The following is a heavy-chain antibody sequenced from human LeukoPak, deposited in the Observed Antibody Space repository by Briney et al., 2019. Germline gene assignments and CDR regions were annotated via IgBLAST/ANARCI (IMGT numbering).Heavy chain of an antibody. D-gene: IGHD4-17*01. Sequence: GGSLRLSCAASGFTFSSYAMSWVREAPARGLEWVSSLRGNGDTFYADSVKGRFTISRDNSKNTLYLQMNSLRAEDTAVYYCAKDGDYGYFDYWGQGTLVTVSS. CDR2: LRGNGDT. J-gene: IGHJ4*02. CDR3: AKDGDYGYFDY. CDR1: GFTFSSYA. V-gene: IGHV3-23*01.